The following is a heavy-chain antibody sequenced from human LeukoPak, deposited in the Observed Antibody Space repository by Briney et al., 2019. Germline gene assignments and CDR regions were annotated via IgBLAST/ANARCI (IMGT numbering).Heavy chain of an antibody. V-gene: IGHV4-4*07. CDR2: VYSTGST. D-gene: IGHD6-6*01. Sequence: KPSETLSLTCTVSGGSISSYYWSWIRQPAGKGLEWIGRVYSTGSTNYISSLKSRVTMSVDTSKNQFSLKLSSVTAADTAEYYCARGSSSSSGIWFDPWGQGHLVTVSS. J-gene: IGHJ5*02. CDR1: GGSISSYY. CDR3: ARGSSSSSGIWFDP.